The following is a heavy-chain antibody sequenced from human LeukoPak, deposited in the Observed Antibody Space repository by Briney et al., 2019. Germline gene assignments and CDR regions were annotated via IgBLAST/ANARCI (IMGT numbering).Heavy chain of an antibody. D-gene: IGHD1-26*01. CDR1: GFTFSSYV. CDR3: AKAKGGRWELSDY. J-gene: IGHJ4*02. V-gene: IGHV3-33*06. Sequence: GGSLRLSCAASGFTFSSYVMHWVRQAPGKGLEWVAVIWYDGSNKYYADSVKGRFTISRDNSKNTLYLQMNSLRAEDTAVYYCAKAKGGRWELSDYWGQGTLVTVSS. CDR2: IWYDGSNK.